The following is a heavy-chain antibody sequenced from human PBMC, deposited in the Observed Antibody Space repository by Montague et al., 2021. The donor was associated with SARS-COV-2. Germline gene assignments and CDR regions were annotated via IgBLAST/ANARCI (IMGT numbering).Heavy chain of an antibody. CDR2: ISYDGSNK. CDR3: ARDPFYYDIFTGYYQRDYYYYYYMDV. CDR1: GFTFSSYA. Sequence: SLRLSCAASGFTFSSYAMHWARQAPGKGLEWVAVISYDGSNKYYADSVKGRFTISRDNSKNTLYLQMNSLRAEDTAVYYCARDPFYYDIFTGYYQRDYYYYYYMDVWGKGTTVTVSS. J-gene: IGHJ6*03. D-gene: IGHD3-9*01. V-gene: IGHV3-30*04.